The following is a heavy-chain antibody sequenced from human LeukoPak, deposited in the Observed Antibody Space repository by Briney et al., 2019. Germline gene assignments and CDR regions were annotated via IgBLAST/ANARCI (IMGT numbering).Heavy chain of an antibody. V-gene: IGHV3-30*18. CDR3: AKVVGDGTYYYYGVDV. D-gene: IGHD3-16*01. CDR1: GFTFSNYG. CDR2: ISCDGSNR. J-gene: IGHJ6*02. Sequence: PGGSLRLSCAASGFTFSNYGMHWVRQAPGKGLEWVAVISCDGSNRYYGDSVKGRFTISRDNSKNTLNLQMNSLRAEDTAVYYCAKVVGDGTYYYYGVDVWGQGTTVTVSS.